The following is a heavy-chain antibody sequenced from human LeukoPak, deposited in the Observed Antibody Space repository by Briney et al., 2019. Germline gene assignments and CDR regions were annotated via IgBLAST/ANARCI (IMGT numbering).Heavy chain of an antibody. Sequence: SETLSLTCTVSGGSISSYYWSWIRQPPGKGLEWIGYIYYSGRTNYNPSLKSRVTISVDKSKNQFSLKLSSVTAADTAVYYCARDSLWFGSGMDVWGKGTTLTVSS. J-gene: IGHJ6*04. V-gene: IGHV4-59*01. CDR3: ARDSLWFGSGMDV. CDR1: GGSISSYY. CDR2: IYYSGRT. D-gene: IGHD3-10*01.